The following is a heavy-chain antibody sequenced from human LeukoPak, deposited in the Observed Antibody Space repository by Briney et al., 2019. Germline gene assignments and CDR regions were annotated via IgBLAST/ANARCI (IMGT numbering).Heavy chain of an antibody. CDR3: ARGWSGYDTVAQDAFDI. CDR1: GFTVSSNY. V-gene: IGHV3-66*01. D-gene: IGHD5-12*01. J-gene: IGHJ3*02. CDR2: IYSGGST. Sequence: GGSPRLSCAASGFTVSSNYMSWVRQAPGKGLEWVSVIYSGGSTYYADSVKGRFTISRDNSKNTLYLQMNSLRAEDTAVYYCARGWSGYDTVAQDAFDIWGQGTMVTVSS.